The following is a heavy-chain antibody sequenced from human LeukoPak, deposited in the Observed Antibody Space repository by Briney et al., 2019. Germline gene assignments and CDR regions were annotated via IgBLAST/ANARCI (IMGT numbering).Heavy chain of an antibody. V-gene: IGHV3-23*01. J-gene: IGHJ5*01. CDR1: GFSFSTYA. CDR3: AKGGDSSDCDASMLFGS. Sequence: GGSLRLSSEAYGFSFSTYAMSWVRQAPGKGLEWVSALSGASTSTLYADFAKGRFTISRDNSKNTLYLQIDGLRVEDTALYYCAKGGDSSDCDASMLFGSWGQGTLVTVSS. D-gene: IGHD2-21*01. CDR2: LSGASTST.